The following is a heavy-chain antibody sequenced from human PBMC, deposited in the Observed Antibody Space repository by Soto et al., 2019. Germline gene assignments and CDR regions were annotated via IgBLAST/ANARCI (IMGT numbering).Heavy chain of an antibody. CDR1: GGSISSGGYY. D-gene: IGHD3-22*01. V-gene: IGHV4-31*03. CDR2: IYYSGST. Sequence: SETLSLTCTVSGGSISSGGYYWSWIRQHPGKGLEWIGYIYYSGSTYYNPSLKSRVTISVDTSKNQFSLKLSSVTAADTAVYYCARVGDSSGPPFDYWGQGTLVTVSS. CDR3: ARVGDSSGPPFDY. J-gene: IGHJ4*02.